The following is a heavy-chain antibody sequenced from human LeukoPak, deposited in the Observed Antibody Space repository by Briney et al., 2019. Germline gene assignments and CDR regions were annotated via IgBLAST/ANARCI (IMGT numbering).Heavy chain of an antibody. J-gene: IGHJ4*02. Sequence: PGGSLRLSCAASGFTFSDYWMSWVRQAPGKGLEWVAYIQQDGGEKYYVDSVKGRFTISRDNAKKSLFLQVSSLRDEDTAVYYCARDRGFSYGIDFWGQGTLVTVSS. CDR2: IQQDGGEK. V-gene: IGHV3-7*04. D-gene: IGHD5-18*01. CDR3: ARDRGFSYGIDF. CDR1: GFTFSDYW.